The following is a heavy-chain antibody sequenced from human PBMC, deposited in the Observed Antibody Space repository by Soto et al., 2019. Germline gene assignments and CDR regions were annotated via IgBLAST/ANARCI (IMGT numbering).Heavy chain of an antibody. Sequence: VAVISYDGSNSYYADSVKGRFTISRDNSNNALYLQMSSLRPEDTAVYFCAKDHRNGGSRVDYWGQGTLVTVSS. V-gene: IGHV3-30*18. CDR2: ISYDGSNS. J-gene: IGHJ4*02. D-gene: IGHD2-15*01. CDR3: AKDHRNGGSRVDY.